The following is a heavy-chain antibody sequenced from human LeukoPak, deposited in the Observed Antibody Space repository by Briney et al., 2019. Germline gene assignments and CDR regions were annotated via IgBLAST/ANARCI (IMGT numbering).Heavy chain of an antibody. Sequence: SETLSLTCTVSGGSISSYYWRWSRQPPGKGLEWIGYIYYSGSTNYNPSLKSRVTISVDTSKNQFSLKLSSVTAADTAVYYWARDRNYYDGLQGWFDPCGQGTLVTVSS. V-gene: IGHV4-59*01. CDR2: IYYSGST. J-gene: IGHJ5*02. D-gene: IGHD3-22*01. CDR3: ARDRNYYDGLQGWFDP. CDR1: GGSISSYY.